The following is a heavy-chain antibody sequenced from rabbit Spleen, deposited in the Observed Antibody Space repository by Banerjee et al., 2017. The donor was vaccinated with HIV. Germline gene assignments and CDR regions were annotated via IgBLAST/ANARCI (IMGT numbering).Heavy chain of an antibody. Sequence: QLEESAGGLVQPGGSLKLSCKASGFTLSSYYMNWVRQAPGKGLEWIGYIDPVFGITYYANWVNGRFSISRENAQNTVFLQMTSLTGADTATYFCARGLLAGSASWLGYLDLWGPGTLVTVS. V-gene: IGHV1S7*01. CDR1: GFTLSSYY. J-gene: IGHJ4*01. D-gene: IGHD3-1*01. CDR2: IDPVFGIT. CDR3: ARGLLAGSASWLGYLDL.